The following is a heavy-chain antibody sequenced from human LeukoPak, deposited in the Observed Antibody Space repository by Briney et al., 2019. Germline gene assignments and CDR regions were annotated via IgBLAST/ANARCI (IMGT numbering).Heavy chain of an antibody. D-gene: IGHD3-10*01. CDR2: INWNGGST. CDR3: ARDRVRWFGDRTAGMDV. CDR1: GFTFDDYG. Sequence: PGGSLRLSCVASGFTFDDYGMSWVRQAPGKGLEWVSGINWNGGSTGYADSMKGRFTISRDNAKNSLYLRMNSLRAEDTALYYCARDRVRWFGDRTAGMDVWGQGTTVTVSS. V-gene: IGHV3-20*04. J-gene: IGHJ6*02.